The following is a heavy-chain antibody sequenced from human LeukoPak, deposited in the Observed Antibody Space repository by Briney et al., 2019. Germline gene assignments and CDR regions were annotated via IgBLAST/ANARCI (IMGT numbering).Heavy chain of an antibody. CDR1: GYTFTSYY. CDR3: ARVLGAGIVGAIWDY. V-gene: IGHV1-46*01. D-gene: IGHD1-26*01. J-gene: IGHJ4*02. CDR2: INPSGGST. Sequence: ASVKVSCKASGYTFTSYYMHWVRQAPGQGLEWMGIINPSGGSTSYAQKFQGRVTMTRDTSISTAYMELSRLRSDDTAVYYCARVLGAGIVGAIWDYWGQGTLVTVSS.